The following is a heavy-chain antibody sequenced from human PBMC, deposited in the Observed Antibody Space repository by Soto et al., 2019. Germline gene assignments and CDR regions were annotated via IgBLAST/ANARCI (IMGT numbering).Heavy chain of an antibody. Sequence: QVQLQESGPGLVKPSQTLSLTCTVSGGSLSSGDYYWTWIRQPPGKGLEWIGYIYYSGSTYYNPSLKRRVTISVDTSKNQFSLKLSSVTAADTAVYYCARSRAYYYDSSGLLFDYWGQGTLVTVSS. CDR1: GGSLSSGDYY. CDR3: ARSRAYYYDSSGLLFDY. V-gene: IGHV4-30-4*01. CDR2: IYYSGST. D-gene: IGHD3-22*01. J-gene: IGHJ4*02.